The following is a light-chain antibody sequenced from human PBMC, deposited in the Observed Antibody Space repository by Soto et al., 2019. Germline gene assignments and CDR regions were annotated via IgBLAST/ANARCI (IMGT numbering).Light chain of an antibody. CDR3: AAWDDSLNGPV. J-gene: IGLJ3*02. V-gene: IGLV1-44*01. CDR2: TTN. Sequence: QSVLTQAPSTSGTPGQRVTISCSGSNSNIGSSSVNWYRQVPGTAPELLIYTTNERPSGVPDRFSGSKSGTSASLAISGLQSEDEAEYFCAAWDDSLNGPVFGGGTKLTV. CDR1: NSNIGSSS.